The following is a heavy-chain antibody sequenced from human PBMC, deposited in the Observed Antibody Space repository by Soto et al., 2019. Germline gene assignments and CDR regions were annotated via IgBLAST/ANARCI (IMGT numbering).Heavy chain of an antibody. CDR3: AHPRGYGVFDAYDI. Sequence: HPGGSLRLSCAASGFTFSSSAMSWVRQAPGKGLEWVSAISGSGGSTYYADSVKGRFTISRDNSMNALYLQMNSPRIEDTAVYYCAHPRGYGVFDAYDIWGQGTMVTVSS. D-gene: IGHD4-17*01. V-gene: IGHV3-23*01. J-gene: IGHJ3*02. CDR1: GFTFSSSA. CDR2: ISGSGGST.